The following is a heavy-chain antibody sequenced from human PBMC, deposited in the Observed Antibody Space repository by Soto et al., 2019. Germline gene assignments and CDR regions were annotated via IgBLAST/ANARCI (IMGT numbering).Heavy chain of an antibody. CDR2: ISPYSGNT. Sequence: AASVKVSCKTSGYNFIDYGINWVRQAPGHGLEWMGWISPYSGNTSYAQKFQGRVTMTTDTSATTAYMELGSLRSDDTAVYYCARDDYIWGSYRYRSGYWGQGTLVTVSS. J-gene: IGHJ4*02. CDR3: ARDDYIWGSYRYRSGY. D-gene: IGHD3-16*02. V-gene: IGHV1-18*01. CDR1: GYNFIDYG.